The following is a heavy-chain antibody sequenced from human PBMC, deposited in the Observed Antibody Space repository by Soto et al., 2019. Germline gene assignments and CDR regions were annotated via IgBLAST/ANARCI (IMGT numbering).Heavy chain of an antibody. CDR1: GYSFTSYW. V-gene: IGHV5-51*01. Sequence: GESLKSSCKGSGYSFTSYWIGWVRQVPVKGLEWMGIIYPGDSDTRYSPSFQGQVTISADKSISTAYLQWSSLKASDTAIYYCARLRPVKDAFAISGQGPTVIISS. J-gene: IGHJ3*02. CDR2: IYPGDSDT. D-gene: IGHD4-17*01. CDR3: ARLRPVKDAFAI.